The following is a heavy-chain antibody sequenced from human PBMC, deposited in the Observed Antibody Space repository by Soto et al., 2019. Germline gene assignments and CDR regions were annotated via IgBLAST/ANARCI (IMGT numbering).Heavy chain of an antibody. CDR2: INHSGST. J-gene: IGHJ5*02. CDR3: ATTYYDFWSGYWVWFDP. CDR1: GGSFSGYY. D-gene: IGHD3-3*01. V-gene: IGHV4-34*01. Sequence: QVQLQQWGAGLLKPSETLSLTCAVYGGSFSGYYWSWIRQPPGKGLEWFGEINHSGSTNYNPSLKGRVTISVDTSKNQFSLKLSSVTAADTAVYYCATTYYDFWSGYWVWFDPWGQGTLVTVSS.